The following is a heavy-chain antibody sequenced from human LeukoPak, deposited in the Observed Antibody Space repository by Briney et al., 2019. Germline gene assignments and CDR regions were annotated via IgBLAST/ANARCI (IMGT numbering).Heavy chain of an antibody. CDR1: GFTFSSYG. Sequence: GGSLRLSCAASGFTFSSYGMSWVRQAPGKGLEWVSAISGSGGSTYYADSVKGRFTISRDNSKNTLYLQMNSLRAEDTAVYYCAQVGSGWSGEETWGQGTLVTVSS. V-gene: IGHV3-23*01. J-gene: IGHJ5*02. CDR2: ISGSGGST. CDR3: AQVGSGWSGEET. D-gene: IGHD6-19*01.